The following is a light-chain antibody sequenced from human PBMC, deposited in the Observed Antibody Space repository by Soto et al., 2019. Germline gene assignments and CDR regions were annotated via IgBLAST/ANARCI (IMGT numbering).Light chain of an antibody. CDR1: QSISTY. J-gene: IGKJ3*01. Sequence: DIQMTQSPSSLSASVGDRVTITCRASQSISTYLNWYQQKPGKAPKLLMYVTSNLQGGVPSRFSGSGSGTDFTLTISSLQPEDFATYYCQQSYSTPFTFGPGTKVDIK. CDR3: QQSYSTPFT. V-gene: IGKV1-39*01. CDR2: VTS.